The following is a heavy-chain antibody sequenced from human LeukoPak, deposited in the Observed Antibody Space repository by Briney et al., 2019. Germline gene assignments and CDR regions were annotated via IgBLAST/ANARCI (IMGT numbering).Heavy chain of an antibody. CDR3: ARAVELRSLIRFDP. Sequence: SETLSLTCTVSGGSVSSTSYYWGWIRQPPGKGLEWIGSIYYSGSTYYNPSLKSRVTISVDTSKNQFSLKLSSVTAADTAVYYCARAVELRSLIRFDPWGQGTLVTVSS. CDR2: IYYSGST. CDR1: GGSVSSTSYY. J-gene: IGHJ5*02. V-gene: IGHV4-39*01. D-gene: IGHD4-17*01.